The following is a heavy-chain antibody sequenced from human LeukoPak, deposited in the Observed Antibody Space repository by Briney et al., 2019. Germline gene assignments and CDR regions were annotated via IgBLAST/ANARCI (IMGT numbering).Heavy chain of an antibody. CDR2: ISAYNGNT. Sequence: ASVKVSCKASGYTFTSYGISWVRQAPGQGLEWMGWISAYNGNTNYAQKLQGRVTMTTDTSTSTAYMELRSLRSDDTAVYYCARGRVGATSGYNRQNRRYYFDYWGQGTLVTVSS. CDR1: GYTFTSYG. V-gene: IGHV1-18*01. CDR3: ARGRVGATSGYNRQNRRYYFDY. D-gene: IGHD1-26*01. J-gene: IGHJ4*02.